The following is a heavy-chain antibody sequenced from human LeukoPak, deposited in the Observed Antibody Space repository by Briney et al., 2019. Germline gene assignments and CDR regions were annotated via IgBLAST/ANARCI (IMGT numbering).Heavy chain of an antibody. J-gene: IGHJ4*02. CDR1: GGTFSSYA. Sequence: SVKVSCKASGGTFSSYAISWVRQPPGQGLEWMGRIIPIFGTANYAQKLQGRVMITPDESTSTAYKELSSLRSEDTAVYYCARAVFFDYGDYYFDYWGREPWSPSPQ. CDR2: IIPIFGTA. CDR3: ARAVFFDYGDYYFDY. V-gene: IGHV1-69*15. D-gene: IGHD4-17*01.